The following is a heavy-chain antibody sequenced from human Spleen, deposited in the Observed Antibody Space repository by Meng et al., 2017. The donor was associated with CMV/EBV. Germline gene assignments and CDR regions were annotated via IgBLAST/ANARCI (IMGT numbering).Heavy chain of an antibody. CDR2: IAGDGGSK. CDR1: GLPFRNYA. Sequence: GESLKISCAVSGLPFRNYAMTWVRQAPGKGLEWVSSIAGDGGSKYYADSVKGRFAISRDNSKNTVYLQMNSLRAEDTAVYYCAKDQFTVPRLGGMDVWGQGTTVTVSS. CDR3: AKDQFTVPRLGGMDV. V-gene: IGHV3-23*01. J-gene: IGHJ6*02. D-gene: IGHD3-16*01.